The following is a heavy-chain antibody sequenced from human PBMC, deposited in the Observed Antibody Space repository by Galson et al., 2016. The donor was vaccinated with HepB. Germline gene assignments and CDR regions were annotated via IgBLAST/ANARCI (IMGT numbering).Heavy chain of an antibody. Sequence: SLRLSCAASGFTFSAFDMHWVRQAPGKGLEWVTHISYDGNHEDYADSVKGRFTISRDNSKNTMYVQMNSLRAEDTAVYFCAKAGWRDPWNPWYFDLWGPGTLVTVSS. D-gene: IGHD1-1*01. J-gene: IGHJ2*01. V-gene: IGHV3-33*03. CDR3: AKAGWRDPWNPWYFDL. CDR1: GFTFSAFD. CDR2: ISYDGNHE.